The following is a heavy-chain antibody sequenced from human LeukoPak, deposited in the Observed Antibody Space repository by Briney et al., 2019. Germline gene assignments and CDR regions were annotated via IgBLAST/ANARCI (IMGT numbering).Heavy chain of an antibody. CDR3: ARGGGVVVYYMDV. J-gene: IGHJ6*03. D-gene: IGHD2-15*01. Sequence: SETLSLTCAVYGGSFSGYYWSWIRQPPGKGLEWIGEINHSGSTNYNPSLKSRVTISVDTSNNQFSLKMSSVTAADTAVYYCARGGGVVVYYMDVWGKGTTVTISS. CDR2: INHSGST. CDR1: GGSFSGYY. V-gene: IGHV4-34*01.